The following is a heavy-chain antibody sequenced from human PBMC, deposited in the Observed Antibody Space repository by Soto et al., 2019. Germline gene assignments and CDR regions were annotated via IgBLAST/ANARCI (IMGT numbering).Heavy chain of an antibody. D-gene: IGHD2-8*01. J-gene: IGHJ3*02. CDR3: ARARRRYCTNGVCYSGAFDI. CDR2: INPNSGGT. V-gene: IGHV1-2*04. Sequence: GASVKVSCKASGYTFTGYYMHWVRQAPGQGLEWMGWINPNSGGTNYAQKFQGWVTMTRDTSISTAYMELSRLRSDDTAVYYCARARRRYCTNGVCYSGAFDIWGQGTMVTVSS. CDR1: GYTFTGYY.